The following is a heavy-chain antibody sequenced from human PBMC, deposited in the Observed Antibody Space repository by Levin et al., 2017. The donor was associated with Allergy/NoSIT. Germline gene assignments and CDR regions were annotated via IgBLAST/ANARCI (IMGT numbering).Heavy chain of an antibody. CDR3: VRGLAGNWFDP. J-gene: IGHJ5*02. CDR2: IYHSAST. D-gene: IGHD6-19*01. Sequence: SETLSLTCAVSGDSISSDGYSWTWIRQPPGKGLEWIGYIYHSASTYYNPSLKSRVTISIDTSKNQFSLRLNSVTATDTAMYYCVRGLAGNWFDPWGQGTLVTVSS. V-gene: IGHV4-30-2*01. CDR1: GDSISSDGYS.